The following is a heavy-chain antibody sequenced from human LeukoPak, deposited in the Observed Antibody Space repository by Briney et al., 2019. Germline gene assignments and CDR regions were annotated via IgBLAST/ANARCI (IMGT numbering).Heavy chain of an antibody. J-gene: IGHJ5*02. Sequence: SETLSLTCTVSVDSISSDYWSWIRQPPAQGRDWIGYVYYSGSTNYNPSLKSRVTISVDTSKNQFSLKLSSVTAADTAVYYCATQYCSSTSCSYPFDPWGQGTLVTVSS. D-gene: IGHD2-2*01. V-gene: IGHV4-59*01. CDR2: VYYSGST. CDR3: ATQYCSSTSCSYPFDP. CDR1: VDSISSDY.